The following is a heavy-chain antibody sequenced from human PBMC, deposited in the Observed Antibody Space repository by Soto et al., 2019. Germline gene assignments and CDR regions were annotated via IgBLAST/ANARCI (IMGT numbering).Heavy chain of an antibody. CDR1: GVSIISSTW. J-gene: IGHJ5*02. D-gene: IGHD2-21*02. Sequence: QVQLQESGPGLVKPSGTLSLTCTVSGVSIISSTWWTWVRQSPGRGLEWLGEIHHSGSANYNPSIKSGVSMSVDKSKYQFSLSLSPVTAADTAVYYCTRADFLRGAWGQGILVTVSS. V-gene: IGHV4-4*02. CDR3: TRADFLRGA. CDR2: IHHSGSA.